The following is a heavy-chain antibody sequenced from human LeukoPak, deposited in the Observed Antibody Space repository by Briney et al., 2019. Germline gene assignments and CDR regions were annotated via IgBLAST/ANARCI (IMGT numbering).Heavy chain of an antibody. Sequence: SETLSLTCTVSGVSIGSSNSYWGWIRQPPGKGLEWIGSIYYSGNTYYNASLKSQVSISIDTSKNQFSLRLTSVTAADTAVYYCARQTGSGLFILPGGQGTLVTVSS. D-gene: IGHD3/OR15-3a*01. CDR1: GVSIGSSNSY. J-gene: IGHJ4*02. V-gene: IGHV4-39*01. CDR2: IYYSGNT. CDR3: ARQTGSGLFILP.